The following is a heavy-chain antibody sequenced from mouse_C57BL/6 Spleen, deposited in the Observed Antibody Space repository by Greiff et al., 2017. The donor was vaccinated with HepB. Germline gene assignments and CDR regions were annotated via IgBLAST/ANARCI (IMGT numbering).Heavy chain of an antibody. CDR1: GYTFTSYW. V-gene: IGHV1-50*01. CDR2: IDPSDSYT. CDR3: ARGPPYYFDY. Sequence: QVQLQQPGAELVKPGASVKLSCKASGYTFTSYWMQWVKQRPGQGLEWIGEIDPSDSYTNYNQKFKGKATLTVDTSSSTAYMQLSSLTSEDSAVYYCARGPPYYFDYWGQGTTLTVSS. D-gene: IGHD6-1*01. J-gene: IGHJ2*01.